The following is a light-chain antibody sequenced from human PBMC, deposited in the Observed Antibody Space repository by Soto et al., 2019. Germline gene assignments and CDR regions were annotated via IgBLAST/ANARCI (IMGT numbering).Light chain of an antibody. CDR3: QRYGTSPPLT. CDR2: DAS. V-gene: IGKV3-11*01. J-gene: IGKJ4*01. Sequence: EIVLTQSPATLSLSPGERATLSCKASQSVSSFLAWYQQKPGQAPRLLIYDASKRATGIPARFSGSGSETDFTLTISSLEPDDFAVYYCQRYGTSPPLTFGGGTKVEIK. CDR1: QSVSSF.